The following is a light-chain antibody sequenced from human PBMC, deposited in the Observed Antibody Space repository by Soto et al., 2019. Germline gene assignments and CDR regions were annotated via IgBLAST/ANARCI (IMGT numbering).Light chain of an antibody. V-gene: IGLV2-8*01. CDR3: SSYGGSNPVV. CDR1: SSDVGGYNY. J-gene: IGLJ2*01. Sequence: QSVLTQPPSASGSPGQSVTISCTGSSSDVGGYNYVSWYQQHPGKAPKLMIYEVSKRPSGVPDRLSGSKSGNTASLTVSGLQAEDEADYYCSSYGGSNPVVFGGGTPLTVL. CDR2: EVS.